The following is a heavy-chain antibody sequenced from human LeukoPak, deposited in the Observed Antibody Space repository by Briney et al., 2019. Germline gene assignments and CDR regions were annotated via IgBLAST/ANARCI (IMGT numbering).Heavy chain of an antibody. CDR2: INPNSGGT. CDR3: ARETYGSGSYYKY. V-gene: IGHV1-2*02. D-gene: IGHD3-10*01. CDR1: GYTFTGYY. J-gene: IGHJ4*02. Sequence: GASVKVSCMASGYTFTGYYMHWVRQAPGQGLEWMGWINPNSGGTNYAQKFQGRVTMPRDTSISTAYMELSRLRSDDTAVYYCARETYGSGSYYKYWGQGTLVTVSS.